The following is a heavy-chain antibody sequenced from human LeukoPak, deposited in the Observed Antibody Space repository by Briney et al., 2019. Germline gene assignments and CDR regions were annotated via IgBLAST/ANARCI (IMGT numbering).Heavy chain of an antibody. CDR3: ARGRCSGGSCYIYYMDV. V-gene: IGHV1-8*01. D-gene: IGHD2-15*01. J-gene: IGHJ6*03. CDR1: GYTFTSYD. Sequence: GASVKVSCKASGYTFTSYDINWVRQATGQGLEWMGWMNPNSGNTGYAQKFQGRVTMTRNTSISTAYMELSSLRSEDTAVYYCARGRCSGGSCYIYYMDVWGKGTTVTVSS. CDR2: MNPNSGNT.